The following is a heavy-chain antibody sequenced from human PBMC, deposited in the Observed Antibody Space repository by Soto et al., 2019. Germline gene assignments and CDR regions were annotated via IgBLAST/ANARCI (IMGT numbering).Heavy chain of an antibody. V-gene: IGHV4-34*01. CDR3: ARVERGTATTVVDAFDI. CDR1: GVSVSSSSNYY. D-gene: IGHD1-1*01. Sequence: QVQLQQWGAGLLKPSETLSLTCAVYGVSVSSSSNYYWSWIRQPPGKGLEWIGEMSHSGGTHFNPSLKSRVTISVDTSNNQFSLKMSSVTAADTAPYYCARVERGTATTVVDAFDIWGPGTMVTVSS. J-gene: IGHJ3*02. CDR2: MSHSGGT.